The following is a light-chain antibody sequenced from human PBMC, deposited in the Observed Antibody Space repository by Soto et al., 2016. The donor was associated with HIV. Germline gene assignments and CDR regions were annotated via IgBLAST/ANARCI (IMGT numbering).Light chain of an antibody. CDR3: NSRDSSGNPAV. CDR1: SLRSYY. V-gene: IGLV3-19*01. Sequence: SSELTQDPAVSVALGQTVRITCQGDSLRSYYASWYQQKPGQAPVLVIYGKNNRPSGIPDRFSGSSSGNTASLTITGAQAEDEADYYCNSRDSSGNPAVFGGGTTLTVL. CDR2: GKN. J-gene: IGLJ2*01.